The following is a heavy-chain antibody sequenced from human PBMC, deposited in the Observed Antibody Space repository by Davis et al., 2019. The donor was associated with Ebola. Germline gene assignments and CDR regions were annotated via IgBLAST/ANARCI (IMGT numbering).Heavy chain of an antibody. J-gene: IGHJ4*02. CDR1: GFTFSSYA. CDR2: ISGSGGST. CDR3: AKIFFGTRAIDYGDY. V-gene: IGHV3-23*01. Sequence: GESLKISCAASGFTFSSYAMSWVRQAPGKGLEWVSAISGSGGSTYYADSVKGRFTISRDTSKNTLYLQMNSLRVEDTATYYCAKIFFGTRAIDYGDYWGQGTLVTVSS. D-gene: IGHD3-3*01.